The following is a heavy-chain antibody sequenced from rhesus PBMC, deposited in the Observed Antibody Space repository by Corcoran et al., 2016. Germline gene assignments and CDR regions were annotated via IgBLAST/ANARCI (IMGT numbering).Heavy chain of an antibody. CDR1: GVPISSYL. CDR2: LDGNGYGA. J-gene: IGHJ4*01. D-gene: IGHD2-15*01. V-gene: IGHV4-80*01. Sequence: QVQLRESGPGLVKPSETLSLTCAVFGVPISSYLWAWIRQPPGKGLEWIGDLDGNGYGAHYNPSLKSRVINSKDASKNQFSLRMTSLTVADTAIYYCATGGFSTYRDNWGQGVLVTVSS. CDR3: ATGGFSTYRDN.